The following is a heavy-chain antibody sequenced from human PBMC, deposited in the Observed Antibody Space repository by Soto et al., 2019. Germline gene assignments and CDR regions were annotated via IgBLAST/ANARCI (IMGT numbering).Heavy chain of an antibody. V-gene: IGHV3-30*18. CDR1: GFTFSSYG. J-gene: IGHJ4*02. Sequence: GGSLRLSCAASGFTFSSYGMHWARQAPGKGLEWVAVISYDGSNKYYADSVKGRFTISRDNSKNTLYLQMNSLRAEDTAVYYCAKDGGRGYSYGPSRSYYFDYWGQGTLVTVSS. CDR3: AKDGGRGYSYGPSRSYYFDY. CDR2: ISYDGSNK. D-gene: IGHD5-18*01.